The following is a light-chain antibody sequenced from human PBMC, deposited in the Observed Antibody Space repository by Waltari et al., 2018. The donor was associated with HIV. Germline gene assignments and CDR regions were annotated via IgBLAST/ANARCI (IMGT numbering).Light chain of an antibody. Sequence: SAVTQPASVSGLPGQSIPISCTGDDCDFALYNFVSWYQQHPGKLPRLIVYDVDSRASGISARFSGSKSGHTASLNISGLRAEDEADYYCASFTDDNTLLFGGGTKVTVL. J-gene: IGLJ3*02. V-gene: IGLV2-14*03. CDR2: DVD. CDR1: DCDFALYNF. CDR3: ASFTDDNTLL.